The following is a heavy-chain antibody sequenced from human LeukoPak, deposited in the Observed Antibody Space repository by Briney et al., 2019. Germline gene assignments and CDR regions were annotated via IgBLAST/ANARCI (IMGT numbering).Heavy chain of an antibody. J-gene: IGHJ4*02. D-gene: IGHD3-16*01. CDR2: IRSKANSYAT. V-gene: IGHV3-73*01. CDR3: AKDIWRIGKGESIFDY. CDR1: GFTFSGSA. Sequence: PGGSLRLSCAASGFTFSGSAMHWVRQASGKGLEWVGRIRSKANSYATAYAASVKGRFTISRDNAKNSLYLQMNSLRAEDTALYYCAKDIWRIGKGESIFDYWGQGALVTVSS.